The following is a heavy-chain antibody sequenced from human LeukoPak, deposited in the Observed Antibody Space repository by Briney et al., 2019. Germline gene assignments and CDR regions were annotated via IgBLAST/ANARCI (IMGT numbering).Heavy chain of an antibody. CDR1: GFNFNDYG. CDR3: ARPRDLCSSSSCPSFDY. CDR2: INWRGGIT. V-gene: IGHV3-20*04. Sequence: GGSLRLSCATSGFNFNDYGFTWVRQVPGKGLEWVAGINWRGGITGYGDSMKGRFTISRDNAKNSLYLQMNSLRDEDTALYYCARPRDLCSSSSCPSFDYWGQGTLVTVSS. D-gene: IGHD2-15*01. J-gene: IGHJ4*02.